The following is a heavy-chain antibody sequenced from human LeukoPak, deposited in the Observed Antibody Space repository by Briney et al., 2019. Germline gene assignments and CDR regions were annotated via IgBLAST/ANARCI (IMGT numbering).Heavy chain of an antibody. CDR2: IYPGDPET. CDR1: GYRFTSYW. CDR3: ARRSSGGSYWD. D-gene: IGHD1-26*01. Sequence: GESLKISCKGSGYRFTSYWIAWVRQMPGKGLEWMAIIYPGDPETRYSPSFQGQVTISADKSITTAYLQWSSLKASDTAMYYCARRSSGGSYWDWGQGTLVTVSS. V-gene: IGHV5-51*01. J-gene: IGHJ4*02.